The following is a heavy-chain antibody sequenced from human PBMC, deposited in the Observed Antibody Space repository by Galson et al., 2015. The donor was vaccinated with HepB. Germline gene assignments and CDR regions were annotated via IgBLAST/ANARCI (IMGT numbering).Heavy chain of an antibody. CDR2: IYSGGST. Sequence: SLRLSCAASGFTVSSNYMSWVRQAPGKGLEWVSVIYSGGSTYYADSVKGRFTISRDNSKNTLYLQMNSLRAEDTAVYYCARGLYYDSNGGLGYWGQGTLVTVSS. J-gene: IGHJ4*02. D-gene: IGHD3-22*01. CDR1: GFTVSSNY. V-gene: IGHV3-53*01. CDR3: ARGLYYDSNGGLGY.